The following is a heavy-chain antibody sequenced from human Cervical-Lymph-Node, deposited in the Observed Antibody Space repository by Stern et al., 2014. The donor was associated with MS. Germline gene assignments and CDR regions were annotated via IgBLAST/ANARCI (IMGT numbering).Heavy chain of an antibody. CDR2: ISSSGTYI. D-gene: IGHD4-17*01. J-gene: IGHJ4*02. CDR3: AREDGGDYG. V-gene: IGHV3-21*01. CDR1: GFTFSSYS. Sequence: EVQLVESGGGLVKPGGSLRLSCAASGFTFSSYSMNCVRQAPGKGLECVSSISSSGTYIYYADSMEGRFTVSRDNAKNSLYLQMNSLRAEDTAVYYCAREDGGDYGWGQGTLVTVSS.